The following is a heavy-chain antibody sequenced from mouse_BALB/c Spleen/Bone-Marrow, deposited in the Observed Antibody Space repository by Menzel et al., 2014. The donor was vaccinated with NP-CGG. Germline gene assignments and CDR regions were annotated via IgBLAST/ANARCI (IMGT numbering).Heavy chain of an antibody. Sequence: VMLVESGPGLVSPSQSLSITCTVSGFSLTDYGINWVRQPPGKGLEWLGMIWGDGSTDYNSVLKSRLSISKDNSKSQVFFKMNILQTDDTARYYCARDRYGSSWAWFAYWGQGTLVTVSA. D-gene: IGHD1-1*01. CDR1: GFSLTDYG. V-gene: IGHV2-6-7*01. CDR3: ARDRYGSSWAWFAY. J-gene: IGHJ3*01. CDR2: IWGDGST.